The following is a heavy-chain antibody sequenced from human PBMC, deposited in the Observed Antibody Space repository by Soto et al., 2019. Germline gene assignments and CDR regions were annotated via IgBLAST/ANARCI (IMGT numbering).Heavy chain of an antibody. CDR1: GYALTELS. D-gene: IGHD6-13*01. Sequence: GASVKVSCKVSGYALTELSMHWVRQAPGKGLEWMGGFDPEDGETIYAQKFQGRVTMTEDTSTDTAYMELNSLRSEETAVYYCAKDPFWAAAGYFDYWGQGTLVTVSS. CDR3: AKDPFWAAAGYFDY. J-gene: IGHJ4*02. V-gene: IGHV1-24*01. CDR2: FDPEDGET.